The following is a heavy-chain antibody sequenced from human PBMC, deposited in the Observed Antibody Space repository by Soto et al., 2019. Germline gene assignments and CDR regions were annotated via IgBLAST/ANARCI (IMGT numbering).Heavy chain of an antibody. CDR1: GGSISSSSYY. D-gene: IGHD3-10*01. V-gene: IGHV4-39*01. J-gene: IGHJ5*02. Sequence: LETMSLTCTVSGGSISSSSYYCGWIRQPPGKGLEWIGSIYYSGSTYYNPSLKSRVTISVDTSKNQFSLKLSSVTAADTAVYYCARQGLWFGELLSDNWFDPWGQGTLVTVSS. CDR3: ARQGLWFGELLSDNWFDP. CDR2: IYYSGST.